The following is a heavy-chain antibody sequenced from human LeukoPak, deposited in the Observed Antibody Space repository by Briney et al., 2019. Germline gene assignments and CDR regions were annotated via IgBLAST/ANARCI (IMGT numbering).Heavy chain of an antibody. V-gene: IGHV1-18*01. CDR1: GYIFSNYG. J-gene: IGHJ5*02. CDR2: ISGHSGNT. D-gene: IGHD7-27*01. Sequence: ASVKVSCKASGYIFSNYGITWVRQAPGHRLEWMGWISGHSGNTNYAQKFQDRATMTTDTSTSTAYMELRSLRFDDTAVYYCARDFAWGSGGAPIDDNWLDPWGQGILVTVSS. CDR3: ARDFAWGSGGAPIDDNWLDP.